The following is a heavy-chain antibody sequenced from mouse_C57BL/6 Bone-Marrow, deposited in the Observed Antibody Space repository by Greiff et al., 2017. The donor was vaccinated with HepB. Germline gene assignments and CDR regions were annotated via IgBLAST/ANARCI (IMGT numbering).Heavy chain of an antibody. CDR3: ARDGYYGSSYPWYFDV. V-gene: IGHV1-53*01. Sequence: QVQLQQPGPELVKPGASVKLSCKASGYTFTSYWMHWVKQRPGQGLEWIGNINPSNGGTNYNEKFKSKATLTVDKSSSTAYMQLSSLTSEDSAVYYCARDGYYGSSYPWYFDVWGTGTTVTVSS. D-gene: IGHD1-1*01. CDR2: INPSNGGT. J-gene: IGHJ1*03. CDR1: GYTFTSYW.